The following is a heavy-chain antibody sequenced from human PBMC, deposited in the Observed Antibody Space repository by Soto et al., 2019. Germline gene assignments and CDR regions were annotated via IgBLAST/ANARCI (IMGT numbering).Heavy chain of an antibody. CDR1: GFTFSSYS. V-gene: IGHV3-21*01. D-gene: IGHD6-19*01. Sequence: GGSLRLSCAASGFTFSSYSMNWVRQAPGKGLEWVSSISSSSSYIYYADSVKGRFTISRDNAKNSLYLQMNSLRAEDTAVYYCARGESSGPHNWFDPWGQGTLVTVSS. CDR2: ISSSSSYI. J-gene: IGHJ5*02. CDR3: ARGESSGPHNWFDP.